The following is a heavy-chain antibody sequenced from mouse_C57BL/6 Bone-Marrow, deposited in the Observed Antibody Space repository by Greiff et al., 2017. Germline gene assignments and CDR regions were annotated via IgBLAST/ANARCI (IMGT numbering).Heavy chain of an antibody. J-gene: IGHJ4*01. CDR1: GYTFTSYG. D-gene: IGHD2-12*01. Sequence: VKLMESGAELARPGASVKLSCKASGYTFTSYGISWVKQRTGQGLEWIGENYPRSGNTYYNEKFKGKATLTADKSSSTAYMELRSLTSEDSAVYFCEIRQGYYYAMDYWGQGTSVTVSS. CDR2: NYPRSGNT. CDR3: EIRQGYYYAMDY. V-gene: IGHV1-81*01.